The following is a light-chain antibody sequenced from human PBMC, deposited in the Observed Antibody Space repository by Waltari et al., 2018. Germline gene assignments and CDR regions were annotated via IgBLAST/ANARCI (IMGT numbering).Light chain of an antibody. J-gene: IGLJ3*02. CDR2: GNT. V-gene: IGLV1-40*01. CDR3: QSYDSSLTGSWV. Sequence: QRLPGTDPKLLVYGNTSRPSGVPDRCSASKSGTSASLAITGLQAEDEADYYCQSYDSSLTGSWVFGGGTKLTVL.